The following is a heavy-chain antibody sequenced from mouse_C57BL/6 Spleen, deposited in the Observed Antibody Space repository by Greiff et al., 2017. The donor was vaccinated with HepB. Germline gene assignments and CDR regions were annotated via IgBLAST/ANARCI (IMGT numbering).Heavy chain of an antibody. D-gene: IGHD1-1*01. V-gene: IGHV5-4*01. Sequence: EVKLVESGGGLVKPGGSLKLSCAASGFTFSSYAMSWVRQTPEKRLEWVATISDGGSYTYYPDNVKGRFTISRDNAKNNLYLQMSHLKSEDTAMYYCARDAYYYGSSYTYYAMDDWGQGTSVTVSS. CDR1: GFTFSSYA. J-gene: IGHJ4*01. CDR2: ISDGGSYT. CDR3: ARDAYYYGSSYTYYAMDD.